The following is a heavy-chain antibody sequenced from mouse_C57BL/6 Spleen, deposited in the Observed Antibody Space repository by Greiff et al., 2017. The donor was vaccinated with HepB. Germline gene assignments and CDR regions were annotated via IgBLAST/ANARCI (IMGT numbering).Heavy chain of an antibody. CDR3: ARQDIRGAMDY. Sequence: EVQVVESGGGLVQPGESLKLSCESNEYEFPSHDMSWVRKTPEKRLELVTAINSDGGSTYYPATMERRFIISRDNTKKTLYLQMSSLRSEDTALYYCARQDIRGAMDYWGQGTSVTVSS. D-gene: IGHD2-12*01. V-gene: IGHV5-2*01. CDR1: EYEFPSHD. CDR2: INSDGGST. J-gene: IGHJ4*01.